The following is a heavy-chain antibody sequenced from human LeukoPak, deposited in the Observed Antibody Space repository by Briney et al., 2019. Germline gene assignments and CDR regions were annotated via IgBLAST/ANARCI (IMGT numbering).Heavy chain of an antibody. CDR1: GFIFSNYN. CDR2: ISSRRFT. CDR3: ARDHDYAEYIDV. D-gene: IGHD4-17*01. Sequence: PGGSLRLSCAASGFIFSNYNMNWVRQAPGKGLEWVSSISSRRFTYYADSVMGRFTVSRDNAKNSLFLQMNSLSAEDPAVYYCARDHDYAEYIDVWDKGTTVTVSS. V-gene: IGHV3-69-1*01. J-gene: IGHJ6*03.